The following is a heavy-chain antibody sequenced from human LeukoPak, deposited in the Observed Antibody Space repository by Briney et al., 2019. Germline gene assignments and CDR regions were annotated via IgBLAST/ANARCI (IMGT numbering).Heavy chain of an antibody. J-gene: IGHJ4*02. CDR3: ARHLSEGYYDILTGYSFDY. D-gene: IGHD3-9*01. V-gene: IGHV4-39*01. CDR2: IYYSGST. Sequence: SETLSLTCTVSGGSISSSSYYWGWIRQPPGKGLEWIGSIYYSGSTYYNPSLKSRVTISVDTSKNQFSLKLSSVTAADTAVYYCARHLSEGYYDILTGYSFDYWGQGTLVTVSS. CDR1: GGSISSSSYY.